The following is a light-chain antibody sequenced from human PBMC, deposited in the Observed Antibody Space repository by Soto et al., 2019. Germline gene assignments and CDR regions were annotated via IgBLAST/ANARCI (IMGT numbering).Light chain of an antibody. CDR3: QQYGNSPRT. Sequence: GTLSLSPGERATLSCRASQSVSSSYLAWYQQKPGQAPRLLIYGASSRATGIADRFSGSGSGTDFTLTISRLEPEDSAVYCCQQYGNSPRTFGQGTRLEIK. CDR1: QSVSSSY. J-gene: IGKJ5*01. V-gene: IGKV3-20*01. CDR2: GAS.